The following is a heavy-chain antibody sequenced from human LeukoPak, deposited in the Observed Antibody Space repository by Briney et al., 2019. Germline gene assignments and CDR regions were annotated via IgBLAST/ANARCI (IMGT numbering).Heavy chain of an antibody. CDR1: GGSFSGYY. V-gene: IGHV4-34*01. J-gene: IGHJ4*02. CDR3: ARGVGYSYGSDY. D-gene: IGHD5-18*01. CDR2: INHSGST. Sequence: SEALSLTCAVYGGSFSGYYWSWIRQPPGKGLEWIGEINHSGSTNYNPSLKSRVTISVDTSKNQFSLKLSSVTAADTAVYYCARGVGYSYGSDYWGQGTLVTVSS.